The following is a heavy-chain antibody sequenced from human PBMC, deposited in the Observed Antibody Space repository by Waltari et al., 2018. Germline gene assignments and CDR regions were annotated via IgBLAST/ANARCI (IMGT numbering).Heavy chain of an antibody. CDR1: GYSFNDYY. CDR2: INPNNGDT. CDR3: ARDFWSQTSGRELSLMDV. Sequence: QVQLVQSGAEVKKPGASVKVSCKASGYSFNDYYIYWVRQAPGQGLDWMGRINPNNGDTAYAQRFQGSVTMTRDTSISTAYMELSSLTSEDTAVYYCARDFWSQTSGRELSLMDVWGKGTTVTVSS. J-gene: IGHJ6*03. D-gene: IGHD3-3*01. V-gene: IGHV1-2*06.